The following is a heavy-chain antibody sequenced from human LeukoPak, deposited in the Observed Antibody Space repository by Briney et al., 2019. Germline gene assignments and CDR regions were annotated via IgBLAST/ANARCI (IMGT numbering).Heavy chain of an antibody. D-gene: IGHD2-2*01. CDR2: INPNSGGT. CDR3: AGDRVVVVPDNWFDP. Sequence: ASVKVSCKASGYTFTGYYMHWVRQAPGQGLEWMGWINPNSGGTNYAQKFQGRVTMTRDTSISTAYMELSRLRSDDTAVYYCAGDRVVVVPDNWFDPWGQGTLVTVSS. J-gene: IGHJ5*02. CDR1: GYTFTGYY. V-gene: IGHV1-2*02.